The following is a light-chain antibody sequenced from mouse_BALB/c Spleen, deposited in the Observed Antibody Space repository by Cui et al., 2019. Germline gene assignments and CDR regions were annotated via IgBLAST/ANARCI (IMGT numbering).Light chain of an antibody. CDR2: AAT. CDR3: QHFWGTPLT. Sequence: DIQMTQSPASLSVSVGETVTITCRASENIYSNLAWYQQKQGKSPQLLAYAATNLADGVPSRFSGSGSGTQYSLKINSLQSEDFGSYYCQHFWGTPLTFGAGTKLELK. V-gene: IGKV12-46*01. CDR1: ENIYSN. J-gene: IGKJ5*01.